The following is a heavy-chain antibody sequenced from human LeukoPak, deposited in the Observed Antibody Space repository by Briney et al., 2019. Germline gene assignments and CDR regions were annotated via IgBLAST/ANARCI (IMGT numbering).Heavy chain of an antibody. CDR2: ISSSSSYI. CDR1: GFTFNSYS. J-gene: IGHJ4*02. V-gene: IGHV3-21*01. Sequence: GGSLRLSCATSGFTFNSYSMNWVRQAPGKGLEWVSSISSSSSYIYYADSVKGRFTISRDNAKNSLYLQMNSLRAEDAAVYYCARHPLNKEFDYWGQGTLVTVSS. CDR3: ARHPLNKEFDY. D-gene: IGHD1/OR15-1a*01.